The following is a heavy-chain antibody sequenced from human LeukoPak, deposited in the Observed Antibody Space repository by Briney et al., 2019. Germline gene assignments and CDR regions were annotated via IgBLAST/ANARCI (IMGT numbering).Heavy chain of an antibody. V-gene: IGHV3-23*01. Sequence: GGSLRLSCAASGFTFSSYGMSWVRQAPGKGLEWVSAISGSGGSTYYADSVKGRFTISRDNSKNTLYLQMNSLRAEDTAAYYCAKDMYYDSSGYYPVFDYWGQGTLVTVSS. CDR3: AKDMYYDSSGYYPVFDY. CDR1: GFTFSSYG. J-gene: IGHJ4*02. CDR2: ISGSGGST. D-gene: IGHD3-22*01.